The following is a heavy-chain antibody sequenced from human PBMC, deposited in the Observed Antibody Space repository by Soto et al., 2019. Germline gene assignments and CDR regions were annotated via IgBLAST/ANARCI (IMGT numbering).Heavy chain of an antibody. D-gene: IGHD1-1*01. Sequence: QVQLVQSGGEVKKPGASVKVSCTASGYTFNNYAIHWVRQAPGQRLEWMGWINAANGNTKYSQKSQGRVTITRDTSASTAYMELSSLRPEDTAVYYCTRDEAGYTKRGDFDYWGQGTPVTVSS. V-gene: IGHV1-3*01. J-gene: IGHJ4*02. CDR1: GYTFNNYA. CDR2: INAANGNT. CDR3: TRDEAGYTKRGDFDY.